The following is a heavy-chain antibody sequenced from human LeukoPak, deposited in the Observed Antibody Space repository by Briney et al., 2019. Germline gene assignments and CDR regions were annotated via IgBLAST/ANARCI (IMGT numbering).Heavy chain of an antibody. D-gene: IGHD4-17*01. CDR1: GGSFSGYY. Sequence: PSETLSLTCAVYGGSFSGYYWSWIRQPPGKGLEGIGVINHSGSTNYNPSLKSRVTISVDTSKNQFSLKLTSVTAADTAVYYCARGTVTHTYYYYYYMDVWGKGTTVTVSS. CDR3: ARGTVTHTYYYYYYMDV. CDR2: INHSGST. V-gene: IGHV4-34*01. J-gene: IGHJ6*03.